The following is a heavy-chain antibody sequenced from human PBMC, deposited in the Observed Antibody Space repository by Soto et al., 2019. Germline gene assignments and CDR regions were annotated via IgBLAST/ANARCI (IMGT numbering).Heavy chain of an antibody. CDR2: IIPIFGTA. J-gene: IGHJ5*02. Sequence: SVKVSCKSSGGTFSSYAISWVRQAPGQGLEWMGGIIPIFGTANYAQKFQGRVTITADEPTSTAYMELSSLRSEDTAVYYCASSYYSTTGSRWFDPWGQGTLVTVSS. D-gene: IGHD1-1*01. CDR3: ASSYYSTTGSRWFDP. CDR1: GGTFSSYA. V-gene: IGHV1-69*13.